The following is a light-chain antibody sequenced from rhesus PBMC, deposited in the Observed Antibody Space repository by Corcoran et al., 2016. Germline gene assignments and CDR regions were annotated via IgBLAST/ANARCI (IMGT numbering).Light chain of an antibody. V-gene: IGKV1-22*01. CDR1: QSISSW. CDR3: QQYSSSPYS. CDR2: KAS. J-gene: IGKJ2*01. Sequence: DIQMTQSPSSLSASVGDTVTINCRTSQSISSWLAWYQPKPGKAPQLLSKKASSLKSGVPSRFSGSGSGIDFTLTISSLQSEDFATYYFQQYSSSPYSFGQWTKVEIK.